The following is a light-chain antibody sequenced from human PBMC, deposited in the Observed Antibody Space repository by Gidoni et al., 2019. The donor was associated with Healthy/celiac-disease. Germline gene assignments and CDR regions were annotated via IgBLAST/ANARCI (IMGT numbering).Light chain of an antibody. CDR2: AVR. V-gene: IGLV2-14*01. CDR3: SSYTSSSTVV. CDR1: STDVGGYNY. Sequence: QSALTHPAPVSGSPGHSITISCTGTSTDVGGYNYVSWYQQHPGKDHKLIVYAVRHRPSGVSNRFSGSKSGNTASLTIAELQAEDEADYYGSSYTSSSTVVFGGGTKLTVL. J-gene: IGLJ2*01.